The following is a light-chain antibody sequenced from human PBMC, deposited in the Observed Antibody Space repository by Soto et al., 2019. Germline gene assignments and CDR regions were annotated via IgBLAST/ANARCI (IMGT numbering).Light chain of an antibody. Sequence: DIVMTQSPLSLPVTPGEPASISCRSSQSLLHSNGYNYLDWYLQKPGQSPQLLIYLGSNRASGVPDRFSGSGSGTDFTLKISRVEAEDVGVYYCMQSVQMLITFGQGTRLDIK. CDR2: LGS. J-gene: IGKJ5*01. CDR1: QSLLHSNGYNY. CDR3: MQSVQMLIT. V-gene: IGKV2-28*01.